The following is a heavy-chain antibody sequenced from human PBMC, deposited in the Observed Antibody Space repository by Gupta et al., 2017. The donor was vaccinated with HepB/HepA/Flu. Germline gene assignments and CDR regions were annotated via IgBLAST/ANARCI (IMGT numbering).Heavy chain of an antibody. Sequence: EVQLVEFGGALVQPGGSLRLSCVASGFTFSNNWMTWVRQAPGKGLEWVANINPDGSAIYHVDSVMGRFTISRDNAKNSLYLQMNSLRVEDTAVYYCARAAGPYNRFDYWGQGTLVTVSS. CDR1: GFTFSNNW. V-gene: IGHV3-7*01. CDR2: INPDGSAI. D-gene: IGHD1-1*01. J-gene: IGHJ4*02. CDR3: ARAAGPYNRFDY.